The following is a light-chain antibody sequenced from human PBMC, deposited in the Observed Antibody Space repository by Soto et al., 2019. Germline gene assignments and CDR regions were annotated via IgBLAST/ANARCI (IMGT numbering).Light chain of an antibody. CDR2: DVS. J-gene: IGLJ1*01. CDR3: SSYTSSSTLV. V-gene: IGLV2-14*01. CDR1: SSDVGGYNY. Sequence: QSVLTQPASVSGSPGQSITISCTGTSSDVGGYNYVSWYQQHPGKAPKLMIYDVSNRPSGVSNRFSGSKSGNTASLTISGLHAEDDAYYYCSSYTSSSTLVFGTGTKLTVL.